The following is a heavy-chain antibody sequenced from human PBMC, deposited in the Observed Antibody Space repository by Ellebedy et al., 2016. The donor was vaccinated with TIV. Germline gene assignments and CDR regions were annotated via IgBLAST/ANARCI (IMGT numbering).Heavy chain of an antibody. CDR3: ANRAQDFGVVIHFDY. V-gene: IGHV3-23*01. CDR2: ISGSGGST. CDR1: GFTFSSYA. Sequence: GESLKISCAASGFTFSSYAMSWVRQAPGKGLEWVSAISGSGGSTYYADSVKGRFTISRDNSKNTLYLQMNRLRAEDTAVYYCANRAQDFGVVIHFDYWGQGTLVTVSS. D-gene: IGHD3-3*01. J-gene: IGHJ4*02.